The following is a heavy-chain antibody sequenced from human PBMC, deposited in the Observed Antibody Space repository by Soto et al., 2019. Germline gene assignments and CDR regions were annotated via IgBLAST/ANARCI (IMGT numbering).Heavy chain of an antibody. CDR3: ARGYEFDP. CDR1: DFSLSSSSYY. J-gene: IGHJ5*02. Sequence: SETPSLTCTFSDFSLSSSSYYLGWISQPPGKGLEWIGSIYYSGSTYYNPSLKSRVTISVDTSKNQFSLKLSSVTAADTAVYYCARGYEFDPWGQGTLVTVSS. CDR2: IYYSGST. V-gene: IGHV4-39*05. D-gene: IGHD3-3*01.